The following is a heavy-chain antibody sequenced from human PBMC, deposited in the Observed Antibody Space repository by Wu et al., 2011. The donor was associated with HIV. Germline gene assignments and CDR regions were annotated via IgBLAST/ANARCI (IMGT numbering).Heavy chain of an antibody. V-gene: IGHV1-69*05. Sequence: QVQLVQSGAEVKKPGSSVKVSCKASGGTFSSYAISWVRQAPGQGLEWMGGIIPVFGTVNYAQKFQGRVTITTDESTSTAYMELSSLRSDDTAVYYCATSSTSCYSLCWYFDLWGRGTLVTVSS. CDR2: IIPVFGTV. D-gene: IGHD2-2*01. J-gene: IGHJ2*01. CDR1: GGTFSSYA. CDR3: ATSSTSCYSLCWYFDL.